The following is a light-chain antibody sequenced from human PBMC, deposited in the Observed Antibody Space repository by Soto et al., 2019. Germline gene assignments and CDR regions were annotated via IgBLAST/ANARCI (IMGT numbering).Light chain of an antibody. Sequence: QSVLTQPPSASGTPGQRVTISCSGSTSNIGSNYVYWYQLLPGAAPKLLIYDNNKRPSGIPDRFSGSKSGTSATLGITGLQTGDEADYYCEPWNVSLNPGGIFGTGPKVTVL. V-gene: IGLV1-51*01. CDR3: EPWNVSLNPGGI. J-gene: IGLJ1*01. CDR1: TSNIGSNY. CDR2: DNN.